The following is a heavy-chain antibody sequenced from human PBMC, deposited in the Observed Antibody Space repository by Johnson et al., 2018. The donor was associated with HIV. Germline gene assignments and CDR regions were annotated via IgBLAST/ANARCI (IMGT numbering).Heavy chain of an antibody. V-gene: IGHV3-66*01. D-gene: IGHD3-10*01. CDR2: IYSGGTT. Sequence: VQLVESGGGVARPGGSLRLSCVASGFTVSNNFMSWVLQAPGKGLEWVSVIYSGGTTYYADSVKGRFTISRDNAKNTLYLHMNSLRAEDTAVYYCARSMRGAFDVWGQGTMVTVS. CDR1: GFTVSNNF. CDR3: ARSMRGAFDV. J-gene: IGHJ3*01.